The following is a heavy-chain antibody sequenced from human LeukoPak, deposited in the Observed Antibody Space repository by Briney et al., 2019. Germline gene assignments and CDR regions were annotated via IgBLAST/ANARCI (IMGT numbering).Heavy chain of an antibody. CDR3: ARDRSTVTTPYFDY. CDR2: INLNSGGT. J-gene: IGHJ4*02. D-gene: IGHD4-11*01. Sequence: ASVTVSCKASGYTFTRYYMHWVRQAPGQGLEWMGWINLNSGGTNSAQKFQGRVTMTRDTSITTAYMELSRLRSDDTAVYYCARDRSTVTTPYFDYWGQGTLVTVSS. V-gene: IGHV1-2*02. CDR1: GYTFTRYY.